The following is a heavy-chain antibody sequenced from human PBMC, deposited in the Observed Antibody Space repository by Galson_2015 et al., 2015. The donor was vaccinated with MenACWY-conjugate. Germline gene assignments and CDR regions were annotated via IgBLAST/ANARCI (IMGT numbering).Heavy chain of an antibody. V-gene: IGHV1-69*08. D-gene: IGHD2-15*01. Sequence: SVKVSCKASRDTINNYSINWLRQAPGQGLEWMGRILPFVRTANYAQKFQGRVTITADTSTSTVFMELSSLRSEDTALYYCARVNCSGNRCYFDNWGQGTLVAVSS. CDR1: RDTINNYS. J-gene: IGHJ4*02. CDR2: ILPFVRTA. CDR3: ARVNCSGNRCYFDN.